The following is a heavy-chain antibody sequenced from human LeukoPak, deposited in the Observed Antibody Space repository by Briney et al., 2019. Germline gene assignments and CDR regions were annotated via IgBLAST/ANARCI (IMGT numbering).Heavy chain of an antibody. D-gene: IGHD4-17*01. J-gene: IGHJ4*02. CDR2: VSSSGGTI. Sequence: PGGSLRLSCAASGFTFSSFAMNWVRQAPGKGLEWVSYVSSSGGTISYAASVKGRFTISRDNAKSSLCLQMNSLRVEDTAVYYCARVSGTTVTSFGFWGQGTLVTVSS. CDR3: ARVSGTTVTSFGF. CDR1: GFTFSSFA. V-gene: IGHV3-48*03.